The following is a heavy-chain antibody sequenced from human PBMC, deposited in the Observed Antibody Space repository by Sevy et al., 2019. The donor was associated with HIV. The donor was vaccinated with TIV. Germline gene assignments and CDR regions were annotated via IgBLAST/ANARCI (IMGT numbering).Heavy chain of an antibody. D-gene: IGHD3-16*01. CDR2: IYHTGST. J-gene: IGHJ5*02. Sequence: SETLSLTCAVSGGSIRSVNWWNWVRQPPGKGLEWIGEIYHTGSTNYNPSLKSRVTISVDNSKNQFSLNLRSVTATDTAVYYCARGGETPRGFDPWGQGSLVTVSS. CDR3: ARGGETPRGFDP. V-gene: IGHV4-4*02. CDR1: GGSIRSVNW.